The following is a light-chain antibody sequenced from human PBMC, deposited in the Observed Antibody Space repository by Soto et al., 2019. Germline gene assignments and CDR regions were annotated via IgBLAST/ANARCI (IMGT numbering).Light chain of an antibody. Sequence: EIVMTQSPATLSVSPGERATLSCRASQSVSSNLAWYQQKPGQAPRLLIYGASTRATGIPARFSGSGSGTECTKTISSLQSEDFAVYYCQQYNNWPLTFGGGTKVEIK. J-gene: IGKJ4*01. CDR1: QSVSSN. CDR2: GAS. V-gene: IGKV3D-15*01. CDR3: QQYNNWPLT.